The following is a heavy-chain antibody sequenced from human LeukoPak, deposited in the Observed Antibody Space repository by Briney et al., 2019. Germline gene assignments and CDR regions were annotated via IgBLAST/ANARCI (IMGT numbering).Heavy chain of an antibody. CDR3: ARHCSGGSCYSAFDY. Sequence: GSTNYNPSLKSRVTISADTSKNQFSLKLNSVTAADTAVYYCARHCSGGSCYSAFDYWGHGTLVTVSS. D-gene: IGHD2-15*01. CDR2: GST. V-gene: IGHV4-59*08. J-gene: IGHJ4*01.